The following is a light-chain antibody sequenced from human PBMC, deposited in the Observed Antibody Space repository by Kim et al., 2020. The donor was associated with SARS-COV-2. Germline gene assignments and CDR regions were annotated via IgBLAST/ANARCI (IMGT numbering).Light chain of an antibody. V-gene: IGKV3-11*01. Sequence: LSPGERAALSCRASQSVSSYLAWYQQKPGQAPRLLIYDASNRATGIPPRFSGSGSGTDFTLTISSLEPEDFAVYYCQQRSNWPLTFGGGTKVDIK. CDR1: QSVSSY. CDR2: DAS. CDR3: QQRSNWPLT. J-gene: IGKJ4*01.